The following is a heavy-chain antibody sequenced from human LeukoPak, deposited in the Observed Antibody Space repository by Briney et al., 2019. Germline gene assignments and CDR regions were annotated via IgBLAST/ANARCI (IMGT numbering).Heavy chain of an antibody. J-gene: IGHJ4*02. CDR2: ISYDGSNK. V-gene: IGHV3-30*18. Sequence: GGSLRLSCAASGFTFSSYGMHWVRQAPGKRLEWVAVISYDGSNKYYADSVKGRFTISRDNSKNTLYLQMNSLRAEDTAVYYCAKDQGSYGPDYWGQGTLVTVSS. CDR1: GFTFSSYG. D-gene: IGHD5-18*01. CDR3: AKDQGSYGPDY.